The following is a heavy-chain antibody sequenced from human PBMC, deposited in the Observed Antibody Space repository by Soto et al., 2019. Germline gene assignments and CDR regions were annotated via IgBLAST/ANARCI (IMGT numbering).Heavy chain of an antibody. CDR2: INHSGST. Sequence: TSETLSLTCAVYGGSFIGYYWSWIRQPPGKGLEWIGEINHSGSTNYNPSLKSRVTISVDTSKNQFSLKLSSVTAADTAVYYCASYAGSDFWSGAFDYWGQGTLVTVSS. CDR3: ASYAGSDFWSGAFDY. D-gene: IGHD3-3*01. CDR1: GGSFIGYY. J-gene: IGHJ4*02. V-gene: IGHV4-34*01.